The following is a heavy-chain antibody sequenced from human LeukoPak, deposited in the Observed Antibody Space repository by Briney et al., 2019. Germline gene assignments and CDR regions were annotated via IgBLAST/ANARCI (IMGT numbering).Heavy chain of an antibody. CDR1: GFTFGSYS. D-gene: IGHD4-23*01. J-gene: IGHJ4*02. Sequence: GGSLRLSCAASGFTFGSYSMNWVRQAPGKGLEWVSSISSSSSYIYYADSVKGRFTISRDNSKITVYLQMNSLRAEDTAVYFCARLDGGGYFDCWGQGTLVTVSS. CDR2: ISSSSSYI. CDR3: ARLDGGGYFDC. V-gene: IGHV3-21*04.